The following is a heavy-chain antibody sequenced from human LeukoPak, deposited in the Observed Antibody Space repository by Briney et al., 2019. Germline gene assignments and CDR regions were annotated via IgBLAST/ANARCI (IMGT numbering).Heavy chain of an antibody. CDR2: INRGGSGT. V-gene: IGHV3-74*01. CDR3: ARVIGYYGSGRNYYFDN. CDR1: GFTFSSYG. J-gene: IGHJ4*02. D-gene: IGHD3-10*01. Sequence: GGSLRLSCAASGFTFSSYGMHWVRQAPGKGLVWVSRINRGGSGTSYADSVKGRFTTSRDNAKNSLYLQMNSLRAEDTAVYYCARVIGYYGSGRNYYFDNWGQGTLVTVSS.